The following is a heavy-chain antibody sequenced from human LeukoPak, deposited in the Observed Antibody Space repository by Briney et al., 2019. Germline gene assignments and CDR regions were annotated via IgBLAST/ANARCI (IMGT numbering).Heavy chain of an antibody. CDR2: INPSGGST. CDR3: ARDYGLPRDHYSRDYDSSGPDAFDI. V-gene: IGHV1-46*01. J-gene: IGHJ3*02. Sequence: ASVKVSCKASGGTFSSYAISWVRQAPGQGLEWMGIINPSGGSTSYAQKFQGRVTMTRDTSTSTVYMELSSLRSEDTAVYYCARDYGLPRDHYSRDYDSSGPDAFDIWGQGTMVTVSS. CDR1: GGTFSSYA. D-gene: IGHD3-22*01.